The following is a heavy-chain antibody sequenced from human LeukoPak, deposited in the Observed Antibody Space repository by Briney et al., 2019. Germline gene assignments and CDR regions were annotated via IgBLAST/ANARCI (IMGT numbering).Heavy chain of an antibody. D-gene: IGHD2-15*01. V-gene: IGHV3-30-3*01. Sequence: PGGSLRLSCAASRFTFSGFAMHWVRQAPGKGLEWVAVISYDGNNQYYADSVKGRFTISRDNAKNTLYLQMSSLRAEDTAVYYCARDRNFVVVPISFVVDYWGQGTLVTVSS. CDR1: RFTFSGFA. CDR2: ISYDGNNQ. CDR3: ARDRNFVVVPISFVVDY. J-gene: IGHJ4*02.